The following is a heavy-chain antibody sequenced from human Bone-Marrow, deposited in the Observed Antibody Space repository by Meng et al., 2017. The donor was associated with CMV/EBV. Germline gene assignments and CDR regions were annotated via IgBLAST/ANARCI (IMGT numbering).Heavy chain of an antibody. D-gene: IGHD6-13*01. CDR3: ARVSPGAADGSRLCDY. J-gene: IGHJ4*02. V-gene: IGHV4-59*01. Sequence: GSLRLSCTVSGGSISTYYWSWIRQPPGKGLEWIGYIYYSGSTNYNPSLKSRVTISVDTSKNQFSLKLSSVTAADTAVYYCARVSPGAADGSRLCDYWGEGTLVTVSS. CDR2: IYYSGST. CDR1: GGSISTYY.